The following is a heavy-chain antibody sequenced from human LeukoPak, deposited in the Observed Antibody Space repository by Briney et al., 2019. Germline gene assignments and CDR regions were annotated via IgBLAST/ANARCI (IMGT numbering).Heavy chain of an antibody. CDR3: ARKGQFGSSTSQYYYYYYGMDV. CDR2: ISSSSSTI. D-gene: IGHD2-2*01. J-gene: IGHJ6*02. CDR1: GFTFSSYS. V-gene: IGHV3-48*01. Sequence: GGSLRLSCAASGFTFSSYSMNWVRQAPGKGLEWVSYISSSSSTIYYADSVRGRFTISRDNAKNSLYLQMNSLRAEDTAVYYCARKGQFGSSTSQYYYYYYGMDVWGQGTTVTVSS.